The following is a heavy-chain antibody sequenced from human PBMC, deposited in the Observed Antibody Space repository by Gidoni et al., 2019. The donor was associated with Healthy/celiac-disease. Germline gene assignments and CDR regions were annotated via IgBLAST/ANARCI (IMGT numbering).Heavy chain of an antibody. V-gene: IGHV3-48*02. CDR3: AREKTGGVDY. D-gene: IGHD3-10*01. J-gene: IGHJ4*02. CDR2: ISSSSSTI. CDR1: GFTCSSYS. Sequence: EVQLVESGGGLVQPGGSLRLSCAASGFTCSSYSMNWVRQAPGKGLEWVSYISSSSSTIYYADSVKGRFTIARDNAKNSLYLQMSSLRDEETAVYYCAREKTGGVDYWGQGTLVTVSS.